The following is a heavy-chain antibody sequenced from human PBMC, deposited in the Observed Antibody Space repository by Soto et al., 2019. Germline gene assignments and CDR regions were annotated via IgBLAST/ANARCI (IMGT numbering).Heavy chain of an antibody. CDR3: ARDQGYCSGGSCGYYYSMDV. D-gene: IGHD2-15*01. V-gene: IGHV3-11*01. CDR2: ISSSGSTI. CDR1: GFTFSDYY. J-gene: IGHJ6*03. Sequence: QVQLVESGGGLVKPGASLRLSCAASGFTFSDYYMSWIRQAAGKGLEWVSYISSSGSTIYYADSVKGRFTISRDNAKNSLYLQMNSLRAEDSAVYYCARDQGYCSGGSCGYYYSMDVWGKGTTVTVSS.